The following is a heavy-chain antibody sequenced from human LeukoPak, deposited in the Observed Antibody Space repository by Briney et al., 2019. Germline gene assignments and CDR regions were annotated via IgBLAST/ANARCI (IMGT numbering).Heavy chain of an antibody. D-gene: IGHD3-22*01. J-gene: IGHJ4*02. CDR3: AKEDYYDSSGYSY. V-gene: IGHV3-23*01. CDR2: ISGSGGST. Sequence: GGSLRLSCAASGFTFSGYTMNWVRQAPGKGLEWVSAISGSGGSTYYAGSVKGRFTISRDNSKNTLYLQMNSLRAEDTAVYYCAKEDYYDSSGYSYWGQGTLVTVSS. CDR1: GFTFSGYT.